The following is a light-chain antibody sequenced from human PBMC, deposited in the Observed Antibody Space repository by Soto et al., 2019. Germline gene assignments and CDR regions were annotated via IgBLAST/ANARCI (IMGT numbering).Light chain of an antibody. CDR3: QKYNTAPLT. Sequence: DIQMTQSPSSVSASLGDRVTITCRASQGIGVYLAWFQQKPGNVPKLLIYAASTLQSGVPSRFSGSGSGTDFTLTISSLQPEDVATYYCQKYNTAPLTFGGGTKVDIK. CDR1: QGIGVY. CDR2: AAS. V-gene: IGKV1-27*01. J-gene: IGKJ4*01.